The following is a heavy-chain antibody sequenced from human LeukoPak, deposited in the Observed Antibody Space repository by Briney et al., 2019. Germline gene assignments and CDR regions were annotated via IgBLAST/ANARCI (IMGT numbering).Heavy chain of an antibody. J-gene: IGHJ5*02. CDR2: IYSGTI. V-gene: IGHV3-53*01. CDR3: ARSEYYYGSGSKRHKGGWFDP. CDR1: GFTVSSNS. Sequence: GGSLRLSCTVSGFTVSSNSMSWVRQAPGKGLEWVSFIYSGTIHYSDSVKGRFTISRDNSKNTLYLQMNSLRAEDTAVYYCARSEYYYGSGSKRHKGGWFDPWGQGTLVTVSS. D-gene: IGHD3-10*01.